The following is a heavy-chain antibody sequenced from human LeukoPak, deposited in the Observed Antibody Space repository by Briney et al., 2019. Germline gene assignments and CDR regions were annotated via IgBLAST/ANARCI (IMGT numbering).Heavy chain of an antibody. CDR2: IYYSGST. J-gene: IGHJ6*02. CDR1: GGSISSDDYS. CDR3: ARASARWYYYGMDV. Sequence: SETLSLTCTVSGGSISSDDYSWSWIRQPPGKGLEWIGYIYYSGSTYYNPSLKSRVTISVDTSKNQFSLKLSSVTAADTAVYYCARASARWYYYGMDVWGQGTTVTVSS. D-gene: IGHD2-15*01. V-gene: IGHV4-30-4*01.